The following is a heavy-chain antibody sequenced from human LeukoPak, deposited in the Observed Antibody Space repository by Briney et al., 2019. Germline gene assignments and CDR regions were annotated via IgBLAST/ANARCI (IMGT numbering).Heavy chain of an antibody. CDR1: GGSISLYH. CDR2: IYYNGSS. V-gene: IGHV4-59*12. J-gene: IGHJ5*02. D-gene: IGHD3-10*01. Sequence: SETLSLTCTASGGSISLYHRTWIRQPPGKALEWIGYIYYNGSSKYNPSLKSRVTISLDTSKNQFSLKLSSVTAADTAVYYCARDRAAGSDWLDPWGQGTLVTVSS. CDR3: ARDRAAGSDWLDP.